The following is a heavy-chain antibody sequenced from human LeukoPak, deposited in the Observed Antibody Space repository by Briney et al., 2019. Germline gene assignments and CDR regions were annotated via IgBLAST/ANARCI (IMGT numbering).Heavy chain of an antibody. CDR1: GFTFSSYA. V-gene: IGHV3-33*01. CDR2: IWNDGSDK. J-gene: IGHJ6*02. D-gene: IGHD3-10*01. CDR3: ATVRGSLPYYHSMDV. Sequence: GGSLRLSCAASGFTFSSYAMHWVRQAPGKGLEWVAIIWNDGSDKYYADSVKGRFTISRDNSKNTVSLQMNSLRAEDTAVYYCATVRGSLPYYHSMDVWGQGTTVTVSS.